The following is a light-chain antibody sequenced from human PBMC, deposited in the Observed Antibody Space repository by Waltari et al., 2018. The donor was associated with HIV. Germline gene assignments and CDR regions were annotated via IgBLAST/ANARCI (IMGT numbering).Light chain of an antibody. CDR2: EVS. Sequence: QSALTQPPSASGSPGQSVPISCTGTSSDVGSYNFVSWYKQHPGKAPKLLIFEVSKRPSGVPDRFSGSKSGNTASLTVSGLQPEDEADYYCSSYADSNNLLFGGGTKLTVL. CDR3: SSYADSNNLL. CDR1: SSDVGSYNF. J-gene: IGLJ2*01. V-gene: IGLV2-8*01.